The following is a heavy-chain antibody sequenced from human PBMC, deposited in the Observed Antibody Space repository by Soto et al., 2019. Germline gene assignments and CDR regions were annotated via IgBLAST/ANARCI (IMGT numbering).Heavy chain of an antibody. J-gene: IGHJ6*02. V-gene: IGHV1-18*01. CDR1: GYTFTSYC. Sequence: ASVKVSCKASGYTFTSYCISWVRQAPGQGLEWMGWISAYNGNTNYAQKLQGRVTMTTDTSTSTAYMELRSLRSDDTAVYYCARDLRTTGYYGMDVWGQGTTVTVSS. CDR2: ISAYNGNT. CDR3: ARDLRTTGYYGMDV.